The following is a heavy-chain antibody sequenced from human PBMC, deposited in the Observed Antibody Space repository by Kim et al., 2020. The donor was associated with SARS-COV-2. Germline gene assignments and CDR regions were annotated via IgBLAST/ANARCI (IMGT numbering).Heavy chain of an antibody. CDR1: GGSISSGDYY. CDR3: ARDGYYYSGYYYGMDV. J-gene: IGHJ6*02. D-gene: IGHD3-22*01. V-gene: IGHV4-30-4*01. Sequence: SETLSLTCTVSGGSISSGDYYWSWIRQPPGKGLEWIGYIYYSGSTYYNPSLKSRVTISVDTSKNQFSLKLSSVTAADTAVYYCARDGYYYSGYYYGMDVWGQGTTVTVSS. CDR2: IYYSGST.